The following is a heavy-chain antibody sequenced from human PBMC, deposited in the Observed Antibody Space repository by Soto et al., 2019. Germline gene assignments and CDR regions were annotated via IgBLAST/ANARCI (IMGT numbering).Heavy chain of an antibody. CDR3: ARDSESRYFEAFGV. J-gene: IGHJ6*02. V-gene: IGHV3-48*01. Sequence: GGSLRLSYAASGFTFSSYSMNWVHQAPGKGLEWVSYISSSSSTTYHADSVKGRFTISRDNAKNSLYLQMNSLRAEDTAVYYCARDSESRYFEAFGVWGQGTTVTVSS. D-gene: IGHD3-9*01. CDR2: ISSSSSTT. CDR1: GFTFSSYS.